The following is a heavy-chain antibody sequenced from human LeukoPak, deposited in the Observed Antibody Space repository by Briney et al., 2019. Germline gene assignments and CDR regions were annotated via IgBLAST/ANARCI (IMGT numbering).Heavy chain of an antibody. J-gene: IGHJ4*02. CDR3: TRGRDPY. V-gene: IGHV4-34*01. CDR1: DGAFTAYY. CDR2: PSHSRST. D-gene: IGHD5-24*01. Sequence: SETLSPTCAVYDGAFTAYYSAWSPRPPGRGMQWTGKPSHSRSTNYTPSLKSRVTISVDTSKSQFSLTLNSVTAADTAMYYCTRGRDPYWGQGTLVTVSS.